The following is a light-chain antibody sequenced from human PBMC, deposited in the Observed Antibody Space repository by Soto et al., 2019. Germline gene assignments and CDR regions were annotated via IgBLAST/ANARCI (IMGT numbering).Light chain of an antibody. CDR2: EVT. CDR1: SSDIGAYNY. J-gene: IGLJ1*01. Sequence: QSALTQPASVSGSPGQSITISCTGTSSDIGAYNYVPWYQQHPGKAPKLLIYEVTNRPSGVSDRFSGSKSGNTASLTISGLQGEDEADYYCSSYTVSRTYVFGTGTKVTVL. V-gene: IGLV2-14*01. CDR3: SSYTVSRTYV.